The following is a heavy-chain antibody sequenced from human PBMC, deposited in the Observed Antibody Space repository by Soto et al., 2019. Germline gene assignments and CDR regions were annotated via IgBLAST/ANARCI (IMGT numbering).Heavy chain of an antibody. Sequence: GGSLRLSCAASGFTFSSYSMNWIRQAPGKGLEWVSSISSSSSYIYYADSVKGRFTISRDNSKNTLYLQMNSLRAEDTAVYYCAKDRVGTYYDFWSGYYLPDYYYYGMDVWGQGTTVTVSS. CDR2: ISSSSSYI. V-gene: IGHV3-21*04. CDR1: GFTFSSYS. J-gene: IGHJ6*02. CDR3: AKDRVGTYYDFWSGYYLPDYYYYGMDV. D-gene: IGHD3-3*01.